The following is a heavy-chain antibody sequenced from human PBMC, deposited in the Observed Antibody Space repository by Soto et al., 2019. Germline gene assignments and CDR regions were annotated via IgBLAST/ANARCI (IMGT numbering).Heavy chain of an antibody. J-gene: IGHJ6*02. CDR3: AGGGVRGVITRTRDYYGMDV. CDR2: IYPGDSDT. V-gene: IGHV5-51*01. D-gene: IGHD3-10*01. CDR1: GYSFTSYW. Sequence: PGESLKISCKGSGYSFTSYWIGWVRQMPGKGLECMGIIYPGDSDTRYSPSFQGQVTISADKSISTAYLQWSSLKASGTAMYYCAGGGVRGVITRTRDYYGMDVWGQGTTVTVSS.